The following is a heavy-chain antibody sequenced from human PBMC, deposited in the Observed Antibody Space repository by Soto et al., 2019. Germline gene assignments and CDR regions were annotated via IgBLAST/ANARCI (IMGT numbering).Heavy chain of an antibody. Sequence: SQTLSLTCAISGDSVSSNSAAWNWIRQSPSRGLEWLGRTYYRSKWYNDYAVSVKSRITINPDTSKNQFSLQLNSVTPEDTAVYYCARDTSRTTMVRGVIITKGNLDYWGQGTLVTVSS. D-gene: IGHD3-10*01. V-gene: IGHV6-1*01. CDR1: GDSVSSNSAA. CDR3: ARDTSRTTMVRGVIITKGNLDY. J-gene: IGHJ4*02. CDR2: TYYRSKWYN.